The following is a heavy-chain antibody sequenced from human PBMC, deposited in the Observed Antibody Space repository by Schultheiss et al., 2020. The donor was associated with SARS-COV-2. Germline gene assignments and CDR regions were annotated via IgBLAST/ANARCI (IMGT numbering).Heavy chain of an antibody. Sequence: GGSLRLSCAASGFTFSSYAMHWVRQAPGKGLEWVSSISSSSSYIYYADSVKGRFTISRDNSKNMLYLQMNSLRAEDTAVYYCARDRTAMTDSWGQGTLVTVSS. V-gene: IGHV3-21*01. CDR1: GFTFSSYA. CDR3: ARDRTAMTDS. CDR2: ISSSSSYI. D-gene: IGHD5-18*01. J-gene: IGHJ5*01.